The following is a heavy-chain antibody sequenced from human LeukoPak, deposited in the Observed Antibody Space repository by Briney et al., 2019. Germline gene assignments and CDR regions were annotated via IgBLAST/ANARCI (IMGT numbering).Heavy chain of an antibody. CDR3: ARSVRRYRFATDY. CDR1: SDSINSHY. CDR2: LYYSGST. D-gene: IGHD1-1*01. J-gene: IGHJ4*02. V-gene: IGHV4-59*08. Sequence: SDTLSLTCTVSSDSINSHYWSRIRQPPGKGLEWFGYLYYSGSTNYHPSIKRLLTIVADTSKNQSSLKLSPVTAADTAVYYCARSVRRYRFATDYWGQGTLVTVSS.